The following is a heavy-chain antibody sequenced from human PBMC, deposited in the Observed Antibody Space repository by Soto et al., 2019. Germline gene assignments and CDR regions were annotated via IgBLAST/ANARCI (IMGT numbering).Heavy chain of an antibody. CDR2: GSNSGPFT. D-gene: IGHD1-1*01. Sequence: GGSLRLSCAASGFTFSDHYMSWIRQAPGKGLEWIGYGSNSGPFTRYADSVKGRFSISRDNAKNSLYLQINSLRGDDTAIYYCVRSGDNYNLLDYWGQGTPVTVSS. V-gene: IGHV3-11*06. J-gene: IGHJ4*02. CDR3: VRSGDNYNLLDY. CDR1: GFTFSDHY.